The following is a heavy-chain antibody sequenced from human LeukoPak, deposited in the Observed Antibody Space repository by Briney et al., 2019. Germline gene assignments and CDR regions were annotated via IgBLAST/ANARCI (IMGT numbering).Heavy chain of an antibody. J-gene: IGHJ6*03. CDR3: AQLRYYYYMDV. D-gene: IGHD1-1*01. V-gene: IGHV4-34*01. CDR2: INHSGST. Sequence: KASETLSLTCAVYGGSFSGYYWSWIRQPPGKGLEWIGEINHSGSTNYNPSLKSRVTISVDTSKNQFSLKVSSVTAADTAVYYCAQLRYYYYMDVWGKGTKVTVSS. CDR1: GGSFSGYY.